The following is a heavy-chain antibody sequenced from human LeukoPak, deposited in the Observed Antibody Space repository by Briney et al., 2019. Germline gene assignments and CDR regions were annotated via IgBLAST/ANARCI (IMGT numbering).Heavy chain of an antibody. Sequence: PSETLSLTCTVSGGSISSGGYYWSWIRQPPGKGLEWIGYIYHSGSTYYNPSLKSRVTISVDRSKNQFSLKLSSVTAADTAVYYCARASYSSPRDAFDIWGQGTMVTVSS. J-gene: IGHJ3*02. V-gene: IGHV4-30-2*01. D-gene: IGHD6-13*01. CDR2: IYHSGST. CDR1: GGSISSGGYY. CDR3: ARASYSSPRDAFDI.